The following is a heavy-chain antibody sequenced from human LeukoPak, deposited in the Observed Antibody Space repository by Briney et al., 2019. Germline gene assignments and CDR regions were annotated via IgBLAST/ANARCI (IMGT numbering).Heavy chain of an antibody. Sequence: GGSLRLSCAASGFTVSSSYMSWVRQAPGKGLEWVSVIYSGGSTYYADSVKGRFTISRDNSKNTVYLQMNSLRAEDTALYYCARYKGPHGGYWGQRTLLAVSS. J-gene: IGHJ4*02. CDR2: IYSGGST. CDR1: GFTVSSSY. CDR3: ARYKGPHGGY. D-gene: IGHD1-14*01. V-gene: IGHV3-53*01.